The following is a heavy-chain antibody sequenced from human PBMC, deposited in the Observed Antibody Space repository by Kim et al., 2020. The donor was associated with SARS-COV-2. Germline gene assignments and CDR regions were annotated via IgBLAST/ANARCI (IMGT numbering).Heavy chain of an antibody. D-gene: IGHD3-3*01. Sequence: PSLKSRVTISVDKSKNQFSLKLSSVTAAERAVYYCARSSTIFGVVITFEYWGQGTLVTVSS. J-gene: IGHJ4*02. CDR3: ARSSTIFGVVITFEY. V-gene: IGHV4-34*01.